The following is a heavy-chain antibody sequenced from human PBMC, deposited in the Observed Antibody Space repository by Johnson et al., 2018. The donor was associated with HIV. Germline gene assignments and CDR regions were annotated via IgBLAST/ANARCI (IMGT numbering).Heavy chain of an antibody. CDR2: ISYDGSNK. D-gene: IGHD3-10*01. V-gene: IGHV3-30-3*01. CDR3: AKGNGDRIGLDI. J-gene: IGHJ3*02. Sequence: VQLLESGGGVVQPGRSLRLSCAASGFTFSSYAMHWVRQAPGKGLEWVAVISYDGSNKYYADSVKGRFTISRDKSKNTLYLQMISLEAEDTAVYYFAKGNGDRIGLDIWGQGTMVTVSS. CDR1: GFTFSSYA.